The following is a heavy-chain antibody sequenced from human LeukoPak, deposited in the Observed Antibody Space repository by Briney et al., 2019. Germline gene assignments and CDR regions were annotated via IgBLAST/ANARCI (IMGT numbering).Heavy chain of an antibody. V-gene: IGHV3-49*04. CDR1: GFTFGHYA. CDR3: ARGGDFGVPAPLGIDAFDI. J-gene: IGHJ3*02. CDR2: IRSQAYGGTI. D-gene: IGHD2-2*01. Sequence: GGCLRLSCTGSGFTFGHYALAWVRQAPGKGLEWLGFIRSQAYGGTIEYAASVKGRFSISRDNSKSIADLQINSLKTEDTAVYYCARGGDFGVPAPLGIDAFDIWGQGTMVTVSS.